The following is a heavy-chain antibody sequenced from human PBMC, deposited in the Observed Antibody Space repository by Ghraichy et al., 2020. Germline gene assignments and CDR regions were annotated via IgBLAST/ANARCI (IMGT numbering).Heavy chain of an antibody. CDR3: ARWPPRSISALQRGGSYYSGLDV. D-gene: IGHD6-6*01. Sequence: SETLSLTCAVDGGSFSNYFWTWIRQSPGKGLEWIGEINHSGSTNYNPSLKSRVTISVDTSKNQFSLKLTSVTAADTAVYYCARWPPRSISALQRGGSYYSGLDVWGQGTTVTVSS. CDR2: INHSGST. J-gene: IGHJ6*02. V-gene: IGHV4-34*01. CDR1: GGSFSNYF.